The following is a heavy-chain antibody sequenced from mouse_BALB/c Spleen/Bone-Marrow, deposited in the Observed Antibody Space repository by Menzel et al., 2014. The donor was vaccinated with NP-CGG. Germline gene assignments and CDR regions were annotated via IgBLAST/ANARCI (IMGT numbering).Heavy chain of an antibody. CDR2: IRNKANGPKT. CDR1: GVTFTDYY. D-gene: IGHD2-3*01. J-gene: IGHJ1*01. V-gene: IGHV7-3*02. Sequence: EVQLVESGGGLVQPGGSLRLSCATSGVTFTDYYMSWVRQPPGKALEWLGFIRNKANGPKTEYSASEKDRFTITRDNSQTILYLKMNTLRAEGSASYYCARCFNDGYYWYFDVWGPGTTVTVSS. CDR3: ARCFNDGYYWYFDV.